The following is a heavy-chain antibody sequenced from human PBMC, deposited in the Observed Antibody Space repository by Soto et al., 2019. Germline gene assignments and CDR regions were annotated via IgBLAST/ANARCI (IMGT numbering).Heavy chain of an antibody. Sequence: PGGSLRLSCSASGFTFSMFSMHWVRQPPGKGLEYVSGISSNGDSTYYADSVKGRFTISRDNSKNTLYLQMSSLRAVDTAVYYCVHPRSTVQIPPTWGQGTLVTVSS. D-gene: IGHD4-17*01. CDR1: GFTFSMFS. J-gene: IGHJ5*02. V-gene: IGHV3-64D*06. CDR2: ISSNGDST. CDR3: VHPRSTVQIPPT.